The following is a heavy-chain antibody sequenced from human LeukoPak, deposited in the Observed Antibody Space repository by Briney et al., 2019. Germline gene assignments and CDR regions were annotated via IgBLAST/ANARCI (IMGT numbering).Heavy chain of an antibody. CDR1: GGTFSRYA. V-gene: IGHV1-69*05. CDR3: ARDHWGIVENGYDYFYYDMDV. D-gene: IGHD7-27*01. CDR2: IIPIYGTP. J-gene: IGHJ6*03. Sequence: SVKVSCKVSGGTFSRYAFSWVRQAPGQGLEWMGGIIPIYGTPNYAQKFQGRVTITTDESTSTAYMELSSLRSEDTAVYYCARDHWGIVENGYDYFYYDMDVWGKGTTVTVSS.